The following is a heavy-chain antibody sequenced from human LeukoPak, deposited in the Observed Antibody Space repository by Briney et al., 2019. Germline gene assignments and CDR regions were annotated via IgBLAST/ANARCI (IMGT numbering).Heavy chain of an antibody. CDR3: SRAPFSNPEF. Sequence: SETLSLTCTVSGGSITNYYWTWIRQPPGKGLEWIGYISHNGNTNYNPSLKSRVTISLDTSKNQFSLRLSSVTAADTAVYYCSRAPFSNPEFWGQGTLVTVSP. D-gene: IGHD4-11*01. CDR1: GGSITNYY. CDR2: ISHNGNT. V-gene: IGHV4-59*01. J-gene: IGHJ4*02.